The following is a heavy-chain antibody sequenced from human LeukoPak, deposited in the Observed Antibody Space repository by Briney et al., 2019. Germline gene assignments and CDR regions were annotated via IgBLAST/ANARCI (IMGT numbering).Heavy chain of an antibody. CDR2: ISGSGGST. J-gene: IGHJ4*02. V-gene: IGHV3-23*01. CDR3: AKDSTRTPQNFDY. D-gene: IGHD1-14*01. Sequence: GGSLRLSCAASGFTFSTYSMNWVRQAPGKGLEWVSGISGSGGSTYYADSVTGRFTISRDNSKNTLYLQMNGLRAEDTAVYYCAKDSTRTPQNFDYWGQGTLVTVSS. CDR1: GFTFSTYS.